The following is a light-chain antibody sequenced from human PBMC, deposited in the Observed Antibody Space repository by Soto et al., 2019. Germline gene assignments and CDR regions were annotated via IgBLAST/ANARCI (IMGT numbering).Light chain of an antibody. V-gene: IGKV3-15*01. CDR2: GAS. CDR3: QEYNNGPPVFT. CDR1: QSVSSN. J-gene: IGKJ2*01. Sequence: EIVMTQSPATLSVSPGERATLSCRASQSVSSNLACYQQKPGQAPRLLSYGASTRATGIPARFSGSGSGTECPRTISSLQSEDFAVYHWQEYNNGPPVFTFGQGTKLESK.